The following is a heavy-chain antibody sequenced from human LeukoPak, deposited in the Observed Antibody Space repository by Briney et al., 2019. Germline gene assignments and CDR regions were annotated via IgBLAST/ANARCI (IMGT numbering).Heavy chain of an antibody. CDR1: GGSFSGCY. D-gene: IGHD3-10*02. CDR2: IYHSGST. V-gene: IGHV4-34*01. CDR3: ARDGPLFVNYVGY. J-gene: IGHJ4*02. Sequence: NPSETLSLTCAVYGGSFSGCYWSWIRQPPGKGLEWIGSIYHSGSTYYNPSLKSRVTISVDTSKNQFSLKLSSVTAADTAVYYCARDGPLFVNYVGYWGQGTLVAVSS.